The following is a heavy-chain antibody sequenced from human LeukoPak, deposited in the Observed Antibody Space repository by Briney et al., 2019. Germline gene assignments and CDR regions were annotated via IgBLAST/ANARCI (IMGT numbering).Heavy chain of an antibody. CDR2: ISYDGSNK. CDR1: GFTFSSYA. Sequence: GGSLRLSCAASGFTFSSYAMHWVRQAPGKGLEWVAVISYDGSNKYYADSVKGRFTISRDSSKNTLYLQMNSLRAEDTAVYYCARDATVVVAALNYFDYWGQGTLVTVSS. D-gene: IGHD2-15*01. V-gene: IGHV3-30-3*01. J-gene: IGHJ4*02. CDR3: ARDATVVVAALNYFDY.